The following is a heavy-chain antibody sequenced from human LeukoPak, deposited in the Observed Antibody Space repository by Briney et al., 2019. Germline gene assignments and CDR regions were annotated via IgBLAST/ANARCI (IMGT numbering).Heavy chain of an antibody. CDR1: GFTFSSYW. CDR2: INQDGSET. CDR3: SGDPGDY. D-gene: IGHD7-27*01. Sequence: GGSLRLSCAASGFTFSSYWLSWVRQAPGKGLEWVANINQDGSETYYVDSVEGRFTISRDNAKNSLFLQMSSLRAEDTAVYFCSGDPGDYWGQGTLVTVSS. J-gene: IGHJ4*02. V-gene: IGHV3-7*04.